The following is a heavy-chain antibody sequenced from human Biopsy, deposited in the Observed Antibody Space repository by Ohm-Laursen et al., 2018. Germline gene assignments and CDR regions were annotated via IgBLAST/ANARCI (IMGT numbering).Heavy chain of an antibody. CDR2: IIPMFGTA. CDR3: AADINVWNVNY. Sequence: SVKVSCKASGGTFINYAISWVRQAPGQGLEWMGGIIPMFGTANYAQMFQGRVTISAVESTSTSYMELSSLRSEDTAVYYCAADINVWNVNYWGQGTQVTVSS. CDR1: GGTFINYA. J-gene: IGHJ4*02. D-gene: IGHD1-1*01. V-gene: IGHV1-69*13.